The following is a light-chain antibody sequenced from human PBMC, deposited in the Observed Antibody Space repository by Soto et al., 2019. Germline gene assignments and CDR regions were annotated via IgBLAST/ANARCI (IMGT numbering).Light chain of an antibody. Sequence: QSALTQPASGSGSPGQSITISCTGTSSDIGRYNLVSWYQQHPGKAPKLIMYEDIERPSGVSDRFSGSKSGNTASLTISGIQTEDEADYYCCSYAGGASVVFGGGTKLTVL. CDR2: EDI. J-gene: IGLJ2*01. V-gene: IGLV2-23*01. CDR3: CSYAGGASVV. CDR1: SSDIGRYNL.